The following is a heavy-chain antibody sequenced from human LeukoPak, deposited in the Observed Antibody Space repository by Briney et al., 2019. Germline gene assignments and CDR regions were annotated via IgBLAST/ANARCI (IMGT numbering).Heavy chain of an antibody. CDR3: ARGSFDSRGYYVFDY. V-gene: IGHV4-4*07. J-gene: IGHJ4*02. D-gene: IGHD3-22*01. CDR1: GDSLTRNY. Sequence: PSETLSLTCTVSGDSLTRNYWSWIWQPAGKGLEWIGRIYNSGNTNYSPSLESRVTMSTDTSKNQFSLMLSSVTAADTAVYYCARGSFDSRGYYVFDYWGQGTLVTVSS. CDR2: IYNSGNT.